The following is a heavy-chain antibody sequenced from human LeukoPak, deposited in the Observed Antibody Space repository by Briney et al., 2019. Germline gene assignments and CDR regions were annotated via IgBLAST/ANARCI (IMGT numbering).Heavy chain of an antibody. D-gene: IGHD3-3*01. J-gene: IGHJ4*02. CDR2: IYYSGST. Sequence: SETLSLTCTVSGGSISSYYWSWIRQPPGKGLEWIGYIYYSGSTNYNPSLKSRVTISVDTSKNQFSLKLSSVTAADTAVYYCARRTLPFWSGYYNSWGQGTLVTVSS. V-gene: IGHV4-59*01. CDR3: ARRTLPFWSGYYNS. CDR1: GGSISSYY.